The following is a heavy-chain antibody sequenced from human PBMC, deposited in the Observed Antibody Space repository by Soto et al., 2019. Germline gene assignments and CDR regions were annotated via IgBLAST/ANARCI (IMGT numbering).Heavy chain of an antibody. CDR1: GYTFTSYD. V-gene: IGHV1-8*01. J-gene: IGHJ4*01. CDR2: MNPNGGNT. Sequence: EASVKVSCKASGYTFTSYDINWVRQATVQGLEWMGGMNPNGGNTGYSQKFQGRVTMTRKTSISPAYMGLSSLRSEDRAVYYCARTPRRYCSSASCQNYFDYWG. D-gene: IGHD2-2*01. CDR3: ARTPRRYCSSASCQNYFDY.